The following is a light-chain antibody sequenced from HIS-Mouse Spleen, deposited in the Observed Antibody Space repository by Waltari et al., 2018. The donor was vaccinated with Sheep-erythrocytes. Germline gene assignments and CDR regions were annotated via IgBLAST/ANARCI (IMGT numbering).Light chain of an antibody. CDR1: VLAKKY. CDR3: YSAADNNGGV. V-gene: IGLV3-27*01. Sequence: SYELTQPSSVSVSPGQTARITCSGDVLAKKYARWFQQKPGQAPVLVFYKECERPSGIPERFSGSSSGTTVTLTISGAQVEDEADYYCYSAADNNGGVFGGGTKLTVL. J-gene: IGLJ2*01. CDR2: KEC.